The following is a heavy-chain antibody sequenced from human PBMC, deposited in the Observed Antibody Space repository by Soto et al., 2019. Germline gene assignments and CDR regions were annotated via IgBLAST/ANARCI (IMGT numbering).Heavy chain of an antibody. D-gene: IGHD3-16*01. CDR1: GYSFTSYW. CDR3: ARSTSLITFGGALDY. V-gene: IGHV5-51*01. J-gene: IGHJ4*02. CDR2: IYPGDSDT. Sequence: GESLKISCKGSGYSFTSYWIGWVRQMPGKGLEWMGIIYPGDSDTRYSPSFQGQVTISADKSISTAYLQWSSLKASDTAMYYCARSTSLITFGGALDYWGQGTLVTVSS.